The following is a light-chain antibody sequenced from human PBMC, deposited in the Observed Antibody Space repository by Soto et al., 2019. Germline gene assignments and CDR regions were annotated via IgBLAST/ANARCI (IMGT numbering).Light chain of an antibody. CDR1: QSVSSN. CDR3: QQYNTWPPSLT. Sequence: EIVMTQSPATLSVSPGERATLSCRASQSVSSNLAWYQQKPGQAPRLLIYGASTRATGIPARFSGSGSGTEFTLTISSLQSADFAVYYCQQYNTWPPSLTFGGGTKVEIK. V-gene: IGKV3-15*01. J-gene: IGKJ4*01. CDR2: GAS.